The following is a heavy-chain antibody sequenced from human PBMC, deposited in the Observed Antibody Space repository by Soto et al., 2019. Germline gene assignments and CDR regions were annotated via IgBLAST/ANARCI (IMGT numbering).Heavy chain of an antibody. CDR3: ARTGLGGGELFSYYFDY. J-gene: IGHJ4*02. Sequence: SGPTLVNPTQTLTLTCTFSGFSLSTSGMCVSWIRQPPGKALEWLALIDWDDDKYYSTSLKTRLTISKDTSKNQVVLTMTNMDPVDTATYYCARTGLGGGELFSYYFDYWGQGTLVTVSS. V-gene: IGHV2-70*01. D-gene: IGHD3-10*01. CDR1: GFSLSTSGMC. CDR2: IDWDDDK.